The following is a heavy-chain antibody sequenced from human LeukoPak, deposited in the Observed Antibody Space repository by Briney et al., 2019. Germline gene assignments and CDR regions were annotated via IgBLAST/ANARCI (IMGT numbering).Heavy chain of an antibody. CDR1: GGTFSSYA. J-gene: IGHJ4*02. Sequence: GSSVKVSCKASGGTFSSYAISWVRQAPGQGLEWLGGIIPIFGTANYAQKFQGRVTITTDESTSTAYMELSSLRSEDTAVYYRAAGSGSYYEASDYWGQGTLVTVSS. CDR3: AAGSGSYYEASDY. V-gene: IGHV1-69*05. CDR2: IIPIFGTA. D-gene: IGHD3-10*01.